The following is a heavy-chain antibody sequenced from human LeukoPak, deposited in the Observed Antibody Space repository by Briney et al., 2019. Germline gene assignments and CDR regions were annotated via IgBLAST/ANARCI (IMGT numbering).Heavy chain of an antibody. Sequence: SETLSLTCTVSGGSISSNSYYWGWVRQPPGKGLEWIGSIHYSGSTYYNPSLKSRVTIFADTSKNQFSLKLNSVTVADTAVYYCARERWWTGTYYMDVWGKGTTVTISS. CDR3: ARERWWTGTYYMDV. V-gene: IGHV4-39*02. CDR2: IHYSGST. J-gene: IGHJ6*03. D-gene: IGHD5-24*01. CDR1: GGSISSNSYY.